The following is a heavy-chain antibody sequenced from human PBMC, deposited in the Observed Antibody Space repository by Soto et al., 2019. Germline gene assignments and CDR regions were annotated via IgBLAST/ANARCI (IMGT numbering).Heavy chain of an antibody. CDR3: AGATMIVVVTRPDAFDI. CDR2: INPNSGGT. J-gene: IGHJ3*02. Sequence: ASVKVSCKASGYTFTGYYMHWVRQAPGQGLEWMGWINPNSGGTNYAQKFQGRVTMTRDTSISTAYMELSRLRSDDTAVYYCAGATMIVVVTRPDAFDIWGQGTMVTVSS. D-gene: IGHD3-22*01. V-gene: IGHV1-2*02. CDR1: GYTFTGYY.